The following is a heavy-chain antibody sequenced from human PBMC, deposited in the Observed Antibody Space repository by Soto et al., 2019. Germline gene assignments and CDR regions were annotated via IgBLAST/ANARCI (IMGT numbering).Heavy chain of an antibody. CDR1: GFTFSSYA. V-gene: IGHV3-23*01. D-gene: IGHD6-13*01. CDR3: AKDTARQLVGAPDY. CDR2: ISGSGGST. Sequence: EVQLLESGGGLVQPGGSLRLSCAASGFTFSSYAMSWVRQAPGKGLEWVSAISGSGGSTYYADSVKGRFTISRDNSKNTLYLQMNSLRVEDTAVYYCAKDTARQLVGAPDYWGQGTLVTVSS. J-gene: IGHJ4*02.